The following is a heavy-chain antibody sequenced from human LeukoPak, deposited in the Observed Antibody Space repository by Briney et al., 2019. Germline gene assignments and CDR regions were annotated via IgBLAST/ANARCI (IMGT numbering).Heavy chain of an antibody. V-gene: IGHV4-39*07. CDR1: GGSITSSSYY. CDR2: FYYSGST. J-gene: IGHJ4*02. CDR3: ARGITAGTYFDY. D-gene: IGHD5-18*01. Sequence: SETLSLTCTVSGGSITSSSYYWGWIRQPPGKGLQWIGSFYYSGSTNYNPSLKSRVTISVDKSKNQFSLKLSSVTAADTAVYYCARGITAGTYFDYWGQGTLVTVSS.